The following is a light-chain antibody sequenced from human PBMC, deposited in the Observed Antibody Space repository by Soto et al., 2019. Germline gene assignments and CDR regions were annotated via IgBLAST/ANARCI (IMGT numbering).Light chain of an antibody. CDR2: EVS. V-gene: IGLV2-14*01. J-gene: IGLJ1*01. CDR3: ISYTGSSTSYV. CDR1: SSDVGSYDH. Sequence: SVLAQPASVSGSPGQSITISCSGTSSDVGSYDHVAWYQQFPGKTPKLMIYEVSNRPSGVSSRFSGSKSGNTASLTISGLQAEDEADYYCISYTGSSTSYVYRTGTKVNVL.